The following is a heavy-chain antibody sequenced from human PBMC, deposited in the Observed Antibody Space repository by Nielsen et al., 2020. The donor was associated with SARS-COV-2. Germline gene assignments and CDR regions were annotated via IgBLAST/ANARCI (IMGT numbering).Heavy chain of an antibody. J-gene: IGHJ3*02. D-gene: IGHD3-22*01. Sequence: SGPTLVKPTQTLTLTCTFSGFSLSTSGMCVSWIRQPPGKALEWLARIDWDDDKYYSTSLKSRLTISKDTSKSQVVLTMTNMDPVDTATYYCARGDASSGYFIFDIWGQGTMVTVSS. CDR2: IDWDDDK. CDR3: ARGDASSGYFIFDI. V-gene: IGHV2-70*11. CDR1: GFSLSTSGMC.